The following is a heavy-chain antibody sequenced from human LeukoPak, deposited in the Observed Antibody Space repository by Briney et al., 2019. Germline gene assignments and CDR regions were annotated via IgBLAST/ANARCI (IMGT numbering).Heavy chain of an antibody. CDR1: GFTFSGSA. J-gene: IGHJ4*02. D-gene: IGHD4-17*01. V-gene: IGHV3-73*01. CDR3: TRRGDGDYGDY. CDR2: IKSKANNYAT. Sequence: GGSLRLSCAASGFTFSGSAMHWVRQASGKGLEWVGRIKSKANNYATAYAASVKGRLTISRDDSENTAFLQMNSLKTEDTAVYYCTRRGDGDYGDYWGQGALVTVSS.